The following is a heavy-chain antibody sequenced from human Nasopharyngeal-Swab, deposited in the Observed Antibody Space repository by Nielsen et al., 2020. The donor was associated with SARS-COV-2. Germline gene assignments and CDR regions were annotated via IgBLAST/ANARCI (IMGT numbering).Heavy chain of an antibody. Sequence: SETLSLTCAVYGGSFSGYYWSWIRQPPGKGLEWIGEINHSGSTNYNPSLKSRVTISVDTSKNQFSLKLSSVTAADTAVYYCARDYYYDSSVFGYWGQGTLVTVSS. CDR3: ARDYYYDSSVFGY. CDR1: GGSFSGYY. CDR2: INHSGST. D-gene: IGHD3-22*01. V-gene: IGHV4-34*01. J-gene: IGHJ4*02.